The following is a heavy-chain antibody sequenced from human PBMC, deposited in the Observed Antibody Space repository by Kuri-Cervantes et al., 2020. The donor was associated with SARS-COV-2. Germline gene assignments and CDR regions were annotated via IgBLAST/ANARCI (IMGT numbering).Heavy chain of an antibody. D-gene: IGHD3-16*01. CDR3: ARVRWDGWGSYYIDY. CDR1: GFTFSSYA. Sequence: GESLKISCAASGFTFSSYAMSWVRQAPGKGLEWVSGINWNGGGTGYADSVKGRFTITRDNAKNSLYLQMNSLRAEDTALYHCARVRWDGWGSYYIDYWGQGTLVTVSS. V-gene: IGHV3-20*01. J-gene: IGHJ4*02. CDR2: INWNGGGT.